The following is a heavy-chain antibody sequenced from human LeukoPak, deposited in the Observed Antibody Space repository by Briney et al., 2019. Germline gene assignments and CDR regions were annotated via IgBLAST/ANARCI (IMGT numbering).Heavy chain of an antibody. CDR3: ARGWAFDFAGYYFALGY. CDR1: GYTFTSYY. J-gene: IGHJ4*02. CDR2: INPSSGGT. Sequence: ASVKVSCKASGYTFTSYYMHWVRQAPGQGLEWMGWINPSSGGTNYTQKFQGRVTMTRDTSISTAYMELRRLTSDDTAVYYCARGWAFDFAGYYFALGYWGQGTLVPVSS. V-gene: IGHV1-2*02. D-gene: IGHD3-22*01.